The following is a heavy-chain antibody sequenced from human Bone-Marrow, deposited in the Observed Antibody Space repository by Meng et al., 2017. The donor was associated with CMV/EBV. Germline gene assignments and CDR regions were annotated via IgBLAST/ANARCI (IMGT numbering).Heavy chain of an antibody. J-gene: IGHJ6*02. Sequence: GESLKISCAASGFTFSSYSMNWVRQAPGKGLEWVSSISNSSSYIYYADSVNGRFTISRDNAKNSLYLQMNSRRSEDTALYYCARARSYGIDVCGQGTTVTVSS. CDR1: GFTFSSYS. CDR2: ISNSSSYI. V-gene: IGHV3-21*01. CDR3: ARARSYGIDV.